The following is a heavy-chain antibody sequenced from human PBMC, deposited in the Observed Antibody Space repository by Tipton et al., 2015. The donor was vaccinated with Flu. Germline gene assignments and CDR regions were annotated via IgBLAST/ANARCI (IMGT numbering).Heavy chain of an antibody. J-gene: IGHJ6*02. CDR3: ARVLIYSNYAYYYYGMDA. D-gene: IGHD4-11*01. Sequence: TLSLTCTVSGGSISSGGYYWSWIRQHPGKGLEWIGYIYYSGSTYYNPSLKSRVTISVDTSKNQFSLKLSSVTAADTAVYYCARVLIYSNYAYYYYGMDAWGQGPTVPVSS. CDR2: IYYSGST. CDR1: GGSISSGGYY. V-gene: IGHV4-31*03.